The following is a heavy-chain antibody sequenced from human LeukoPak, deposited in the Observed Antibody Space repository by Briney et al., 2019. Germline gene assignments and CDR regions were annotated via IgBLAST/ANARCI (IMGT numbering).Heavy chain of an antibody. CDR1: GYSFTSYG. Sequence: GESLKISCKGSGYSFTSYGISWVRQAPGQGLEWMGWISAYNGNTNYAQKLQGRVTMTTDTSTSTAYMELRSLRSDDTAVYYCARAVAGLYFDYWGQGTLVTVSS. V-gene: IGHV1-18*01. J-gene: IGHJ4*02. D-gene: IGHD6-19*01. CDR2: ISAYNGNT. CDR3: ARAVAGLYFDY.